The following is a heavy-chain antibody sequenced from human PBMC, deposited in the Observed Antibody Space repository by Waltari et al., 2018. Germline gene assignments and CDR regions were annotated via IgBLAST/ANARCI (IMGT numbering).Heavy chain of an antibody. CDR2: IYYSGST. CDR1: GGSISSYY. D-gene: IGHD5-12*01. V-gene: IGHV4-59*01. Sequence: QVQLQESGPGLVKPSETLSLTCTVSGGSISSYYWSWIRQPPGKGLEWIGYIYYSGSTNYNPSLKSRVTISVDTSKNQFSLKLSSVTAADTAVYYCVRDGSGYERVDNWFDPWGQGTLVTVSS. J-gene: IGHJ5*02. CDR3: VRDGSGYERVDNWFDP.